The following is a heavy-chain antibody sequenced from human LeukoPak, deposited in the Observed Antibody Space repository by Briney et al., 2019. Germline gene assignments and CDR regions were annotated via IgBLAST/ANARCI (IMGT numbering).Heavy chain of an antibody. CDR2: INSDGSNT. V-gene: IGHV3-74*01. CDR1: GFTFTSHW. D-gene: IGHD3-16*01. J-gene: IGHJ4*02. CDR3: ARDLHWGASDY. Sequence: GGSLRLSCAAPGFTFTSHWMHWARHVPGKGLVWVSRINSDGSNTFYADSVKGRFTISRDNAKNTLYLQMNSLGVEDAAVYYCARDLHWGASDYWGQGTLVTVSS.